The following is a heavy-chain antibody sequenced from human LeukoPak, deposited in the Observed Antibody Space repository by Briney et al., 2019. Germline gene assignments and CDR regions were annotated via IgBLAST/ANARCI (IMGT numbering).Heavy chain of an antibody. CDR2: ISYDGSNK. D-gene: IGHD3-3*01. V-gene: IGHV3-30*03. J-gene: IGHJ4*02. CDR3: ARAYYDFWSALPDY. CDR1: GFTFSSYG. Sequence: GGSLRLSCAASGFTFSSYGMHWVRQAPGKGLEWVAVISYDGSNKYYADSVKGRFTISRDNSKNTLYLQMNSLRAEDTAVYYCARAYYDFWSALPDYWGQGTLVTVSS.